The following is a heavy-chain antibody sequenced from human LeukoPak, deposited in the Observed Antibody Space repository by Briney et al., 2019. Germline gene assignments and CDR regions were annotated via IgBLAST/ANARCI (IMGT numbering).Heavy chain of an antibody. CDR3: ARGGYSGYEYDY. Sequence: GGSLRLSCGASGFTFSSYWMHWVRQAPGKGLVWVARINSDGSSANYADSVKGRSTISRDNAKNSLYLQMNSLRVEDTAVYYCARGGYSGYEYDYWGQGTLVTVSS. CDR1: GFTFSSYW. D-gene: IGHD5-12*01. J-gene: IGHJ4*02. V-gene: IGHV3-74*01. CDR2: INSDGSSA.